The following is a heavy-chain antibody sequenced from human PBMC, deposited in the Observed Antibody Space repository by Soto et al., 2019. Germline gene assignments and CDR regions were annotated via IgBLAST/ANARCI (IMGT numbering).Heavy chain of an antibody. CDR2: IYYSGST. CDR3: AREVRGTSCYGCGYSSSWYNWFDP. V-gene: IGHV4-39*01. CDR1: GGSISSSSYY. D-gene: IGHD6-13*01. J-gene: IGHJ5*02. Sequence: SETLSLTCTVSGGSISSSSYYWGWIRQPPGKGLEWIGSIYYSGSTYYNPSLKSRVTISVDTSKNQFSLKLSSVTAADTAVYYCAREVRGTSCYGCGYSSSWYNWFDPWGQGTLVTVSS.